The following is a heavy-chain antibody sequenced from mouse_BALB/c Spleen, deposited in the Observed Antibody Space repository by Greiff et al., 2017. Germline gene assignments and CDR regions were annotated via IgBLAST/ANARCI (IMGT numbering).Heavy chain of an antibody. D-gene: IGHD1-2*01. CDR3: ASSTATAY. V-gene: IGHV3-6*02. J-gene: IGHJ3*01. CDR2: ISYDGSH. Sequence: EVKLVESGPGLVKPSQSLSLTCSVTGYSITSGYYWNWIRQFPGNTLEWMGYISYDGSHNYNPSLKNRISITRDTSKNQFFLKLNSVTTEDTATCSCASSTATAYWGQGTLVTVSA. CDR1: GYSITSGYY.